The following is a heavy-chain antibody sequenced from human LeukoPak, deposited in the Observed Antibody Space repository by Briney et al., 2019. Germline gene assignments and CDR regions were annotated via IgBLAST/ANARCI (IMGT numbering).Heavy chain of an antibody. V-gene: IGHV3-23*01. CDR3: AKELVNWNYPFPPVNWFDP. J-gene: IGHJ5*02. CDR1: GFTFSSYA. Sequence: GGSLRLSCAASGFTFSSYAMRWVRQAPGKGLEWVSAISGSGGSTYYADSVKGRFTISRDNSKNTLYLQMNSLRAEDTAVYYCAKELVNWNYPFPPVNWFDPWGQGTLVTVSS. CDR2: ISGSGGST. D-gene: IGHD1-7*01.